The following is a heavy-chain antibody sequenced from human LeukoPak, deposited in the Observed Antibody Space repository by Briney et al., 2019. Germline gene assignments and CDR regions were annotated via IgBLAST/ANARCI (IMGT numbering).Heavy chain of an antibody. J-gene: IGHJ6*02. D-gene: IGHD3-10*01. CDR2: IYYSGST. CDR3: ARDYYGSGSYNPNYYYGMDV. Sequence: SETLSLTCTVSGGSISSYYWSWIRQPPGKGLEWIGYIYYSGSTNYNPSLKSRVTISVDTSKNQFSLKLSSVTAADTAVYYCARDYYGSGSYNPNYYYGMDVWGQGTTVTVSS. CDR1: GGSISSYY. V-gene: IGHV4-59*01.